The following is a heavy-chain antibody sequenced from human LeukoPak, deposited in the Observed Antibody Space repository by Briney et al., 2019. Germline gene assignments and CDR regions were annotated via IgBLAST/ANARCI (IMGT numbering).Heavy chain of an antibody. Sequence: SETLSLTCTVSGGSISSYYWSWIRQPPGEGLEWIGYIYYSGSTNYNPSLKSRVTISVDTSKNQFSLKLSSVTAADTAVYYCARVTYSSSWPIYYYYGMDVWGKGTTVTVSS. D-gene: IGHD6-13*01. J-gene: IGHJ6*04. CDR3: ARVTYSSSWPIYYYYGMDV. CDR1: GGSISSYY. V-gene: IGHV4-59*01. CDR2: IYYSGST.